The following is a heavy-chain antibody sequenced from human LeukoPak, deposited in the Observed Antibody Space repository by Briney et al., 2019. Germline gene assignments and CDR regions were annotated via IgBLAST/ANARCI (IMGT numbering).Heavy chain of an antibody. J-gene: IGHJ4*02. Sequence: GGSLRLSCAASGFTFSSYGMHWVRQAPGKGLEWVAFIRYDGSNKYYADSVKGRFTISRDNSKNTLYLQMNSLRAEDTAVYYCAKWQGPYSSGWYFDYWGQGTLVTVSS. V-gene: IGHV3-30*02. CDR1: GFTFSSYG. CDR3: AKWQGPYSSGWYFDY. D-gene: IGHD6-19*01. CDR2: IRYDGSNK.